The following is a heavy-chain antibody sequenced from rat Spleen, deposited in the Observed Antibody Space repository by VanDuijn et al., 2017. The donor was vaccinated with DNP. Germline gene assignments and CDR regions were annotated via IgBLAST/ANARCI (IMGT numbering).Heavy chain of an antibody. J-gene: IGHJ2*01. CDR2: INTDGGST. CDR1: GFTFSDYA. CDR3: ARWGGDYFDY. V-gene: IGHV5-25*01. Sequence: EVQLVESGGDLVQPGGSLKLSCAASGFTFSDYAMAWVRQSPGKGLEWVASINTDGGSTYYPDSVKGRFTVSRDNAKSTLYLQMDSLRSEDTATYYCARWGGDYFDYWGQGVMVTVSS.